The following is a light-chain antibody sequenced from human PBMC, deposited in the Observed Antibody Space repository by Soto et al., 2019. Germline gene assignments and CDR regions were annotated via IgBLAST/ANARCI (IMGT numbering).Light chain of an antibody. Sequence: DIVMTQSPDALAVSLGERATINCKSSQSVLYSSNNKNYLAWYQQKPGQPPKLLIYWASTRESGAPDRFSGSGSGTDFTLTISSLQAEDVAVYYCQQYYSTPQTFGQGTRWIS. CDR1: QSVLYSSNNKNY. J-gene: IGKJ1*01. CDR3: QQYYSTPQT. CDR2: WAS. V-gene: IGKV4-1*01.